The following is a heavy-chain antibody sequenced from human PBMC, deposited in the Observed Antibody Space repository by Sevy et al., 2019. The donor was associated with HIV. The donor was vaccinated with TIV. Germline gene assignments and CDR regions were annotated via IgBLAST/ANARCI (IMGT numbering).Heavy chain of an antibody. D-gene: IGHD3-22*01. J-gene: IGHJ5*02. CDR2: ISRTTTT. CDR1: GFTFSVYT. Sequence: GESLKISCKVSGFTFSVYTMHWVRQAPGKGLEWVSSISRTTTTYYADSVRGRVTISRDNAKNSLYLEMNSLRDDDTAVYYCAREAYYYDSREENWFDPWGQGTLVTVSS. V-gene: IGHV3-48*02. CDR3: AREAYYYDSREENWFDP.